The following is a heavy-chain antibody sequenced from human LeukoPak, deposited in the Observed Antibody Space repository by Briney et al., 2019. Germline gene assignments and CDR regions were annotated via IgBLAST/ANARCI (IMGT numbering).Heavy chain of an antibody. CDR3: AIAQSWDELFDS. CDR2: ISINTDT. D-gene: IGHD1-26*01. CDR1: GIAVIGNY. V-gene: IGHV3-53*01. Sequence: GGSLSLSCAASGIAVIGNYMSWVRQPPGKGLEWVSFISINTDTFYADSVRGRFTISRDSSKNTLFLQMNSLRDEDSAVYYCAIAQSWDELFDSWGQGTLVTVSS. J-gene: IGHJ4*02.